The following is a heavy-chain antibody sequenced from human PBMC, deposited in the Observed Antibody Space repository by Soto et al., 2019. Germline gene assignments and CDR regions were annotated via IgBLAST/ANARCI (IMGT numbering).Heavy chain of an antibody. CDR1: GGSFTNYA. J-gene: IGHJ1*01. CDR2: VIPIFGTA. D-gene: IGHD1-26*01. Sequence: VQLVQSGAEVKKPGSSVKVSCTASGGSFTNYAISWVRQAPGHGLEWMGGVIPIFGTATYAQKFQGRIAISADESTTTSYMELSSLTSEDTAVYYCARVVGATLGNLFFSWGQGTPVNVSS. V-gene: IGHV1-69*01. CDR3: ARVVGATLGNLFFS.